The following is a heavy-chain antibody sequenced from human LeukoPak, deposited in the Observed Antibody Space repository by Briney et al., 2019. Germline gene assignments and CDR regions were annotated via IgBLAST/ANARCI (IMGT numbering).Heavy chain of an antibody. CDR2: IYYSGST. J-gene: IGHJ5*02. V-gene: IGHV4-30-4*01. CDR1: GGSISSGDSY. Sequence: SETLSLTCTVSGGSISSGDSYWSWIRQPPGKGLEWIGYIYYSGSTYYNPSLKSRVTISVDTSKNQFSLKLSSVTAADTAVYYCARNVDIVATIGSPWFDPWGQGTLVTVSS. D-gene: IGHD5-12*01. CDR3: ARNVDIVATIGSPWFDP.